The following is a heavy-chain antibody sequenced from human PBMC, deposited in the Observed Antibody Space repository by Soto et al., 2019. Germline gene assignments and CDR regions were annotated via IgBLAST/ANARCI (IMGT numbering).Heavy chain of an antibody. V-gene: IGHV3-23*01. D-gene: IGHD6-19*01. J-gene: IGHJ6*02. CDR2: ISGSGGTT. CDR1: GFTFSSYA. CDR3: ARDPKQWLATCYYGMDV. Sequence: GGSLRLSCAASGFTFSSYAMSWVRQAPGKGLECVSTISGSGGTTYYADSVKGRFTISRDNSKNTLYLQMNSLRAEDTAVYYCARDPKQWLATCYYGMDVWGQGTTVTVSS.